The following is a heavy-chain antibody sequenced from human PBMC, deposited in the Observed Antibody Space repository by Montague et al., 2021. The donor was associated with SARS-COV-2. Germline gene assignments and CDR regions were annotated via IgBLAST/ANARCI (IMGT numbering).Heavy chain of an antibody. D-gene: IGHD3-10*01. CDR2: SSGSDGGT. Sequence: SLRLSCAASGFTFSNSAMNWVRQAPGKGLEWVSGSSGSDGGTHYADSVKGGFTISRDNSKNVLYLQMNSLRAEDTALYYCAKDSYYYGLGYGMDVWGQGTTVTVPS. V-gene: IGHV3-23*01. CDR3: AKDSYYYGLGYGMDV. J-gene: IGHJ6*02. CDR1: GFTFSNSA.